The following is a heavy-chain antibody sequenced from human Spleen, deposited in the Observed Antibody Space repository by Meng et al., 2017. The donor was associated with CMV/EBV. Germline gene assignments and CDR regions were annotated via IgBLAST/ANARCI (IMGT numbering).Heavy chain of an antibody. CDR1: GGSVSSGSYY. J-gene: IGHJ4*02. D-gene: IGHD2-21*01. CDR3: ARGMRDCGGDCYDY. V-gene: IGHV4-61*01. Sequence: SETLSLTCTVSGGSVSSGSYYWSWIRQPPGRRLEWIGFAYYGVSPQYNPSLTSRVTISLDPSKGQFSLRLTSVTAADTGMYYCARGMRDCGGDCYDYWGQGTSVTVSS. CDR2: AYYGVSP.